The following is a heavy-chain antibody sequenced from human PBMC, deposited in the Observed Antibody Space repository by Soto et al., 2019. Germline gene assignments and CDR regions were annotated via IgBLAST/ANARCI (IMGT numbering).Heavy chain of an antibody. V-gene: IGHV3-15*07. Sequence: GGSLRLSCAASGFSFSSYGMHWVRQAPGKGLEWVGRIKSKTDGGTTDYAAPVKGRFTISRDDSKNTLYLQMNSLKTEDTAVYYCARGWELLGYYYGMDVWGQGTTVTVSS. CDR2: IKSKTDGGTT. J-gene: IGHJ6*02. D-gene: IGHD1-26*01. CDR1: GFSFSSYG. CDR3: ARGWELLGYYYGMDV.